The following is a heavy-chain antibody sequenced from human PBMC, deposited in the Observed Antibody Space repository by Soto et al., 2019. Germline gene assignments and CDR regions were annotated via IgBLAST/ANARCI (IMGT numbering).Heavy chain of an antibody. J-gene: IGHJ5*02. CDR2: IDHSGTT. CDR3: VRGRGYSYQNYFDL. D-gene: IGHD5-18*01. V-gene: IGHV4-31*03. Sequence: PSETLSLFCTVSGGSINSGGYYFTCIRQHPEKGLEWLGNIDHSGTTYYNPSLRSRLSMSLDTSQNHFSLQVTSMTAADTAVYFCVRGRGYSYQNYFDLWGQGSLVTVSS. CDR1: GGSINSGGYY.